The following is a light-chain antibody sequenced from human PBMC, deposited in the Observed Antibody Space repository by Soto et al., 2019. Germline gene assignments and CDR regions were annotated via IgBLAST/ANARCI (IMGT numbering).Light chain of an antibody. J-gene: IGKJ5*01. Sequence: EIVLTQSPATLSLSPGERAILSCRASQSVSTFLAWFQQKPGQPPRLLIYNASNRTTGIPARFSGSGSGTDFKLTISSLEPEDFAVYYCQQRGDWPPITFGQGTRLEIK. CDR3: QQRGDWPPIT. V-gene: IGKV3-11*01. CDR2: NAS. CDR1: QSVSTF.